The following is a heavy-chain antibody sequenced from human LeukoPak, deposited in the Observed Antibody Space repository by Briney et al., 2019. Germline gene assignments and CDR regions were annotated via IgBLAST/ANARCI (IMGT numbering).Heavy chain of an antibody. V-gene: IGHV1-24*01. Sequence: GASVKVSCKVSGYTLTELSMHWVRQAPGKGLEWMGGFDPEDGETIYAQEFQGRVTMTEDTSTDTAYMELSSLRSEDTAVYYCATTAAFWSGYTHFDYWGQGTLVTVSS. CDR1: GYTLTELS. CDR2: FDPEDGET. J-gene: IGHJ4*02. CDR3: ATTAAFWSGYTHFDY. D-gene: IGHD3-3*01.